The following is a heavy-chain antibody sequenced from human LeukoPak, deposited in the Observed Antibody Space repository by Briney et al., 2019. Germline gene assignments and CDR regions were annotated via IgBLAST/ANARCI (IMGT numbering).Heavy chain of an antibody. CDR3: ARASPSRYCSGGSCYSYAFDI. Sequence: SETLSLTCAVYGGSFSGYYWSWIRQPPGKGLEWIGEINHSGSTNYNPSLKSRVTISVDTSKNQFSLKLSSVTAADTAVYYCARASPSRYCSGGSCYSYAFDIWGQGTMVTVSS. CDR1: GGSFSGYY. D-gene: IGHD2-15*01. V-gene: IGHV4-34*01. CDR2: INHSGST. J-gene: IGHJ3*02.